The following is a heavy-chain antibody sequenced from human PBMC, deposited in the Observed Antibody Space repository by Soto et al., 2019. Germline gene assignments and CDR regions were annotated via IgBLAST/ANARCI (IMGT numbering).Heavy chain of an antibody. J-gene: IGHJ4*02. V-gene: IGHV3-23*01. Sequence: GGSLRLSCAASGFTFSSYAMSWVRQAPGKGLEWVSAISGSGGSTYYADSVKGRFTISRDNSKNTLYLQMNSLRAEDTAVYYCANDPRKVVVFQFDYWGQGTLVTVSS. CDR2: ISGSGGST. CDR1: GFTFSSYA. CDR3: ANDPRKVVVFQFDY. D-gene: IGHD3-22*01.